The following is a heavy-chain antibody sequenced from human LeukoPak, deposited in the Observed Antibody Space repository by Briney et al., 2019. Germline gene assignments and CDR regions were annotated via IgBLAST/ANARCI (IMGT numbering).Heavy chain of an antibody. D-gene: IGHD3-16*01. V-gene: IGHV4-59*11. CDR1: GGSISSHY. CDR2: IYYSGST. CDR3: ARRTTSFGVYYFDY. J-gene: IGHJ4*02. Sequence: SETLSLTCTVSGGSISSHYWSWIRQPPGKGLEWIGYIYYSGSTYYDPSLKSRVTISVDTSKNQFSLKLSSVTAADTAVYYCARRTTSFGVYYFDYWGQGTLVTVSS.